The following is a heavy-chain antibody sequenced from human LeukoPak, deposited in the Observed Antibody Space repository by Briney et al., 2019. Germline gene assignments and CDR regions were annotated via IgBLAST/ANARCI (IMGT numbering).Heavy chain of an antibody. CDR1: GYTFTSYA. V-gene: IGHV1-3*01. Sequence: ASVKVSCKASGYTFTSYAMHWVRQAPGQRLEWMGWINAGNGNTKYSQKFQGRVTITRDTSASTAYMELSSLRSEVTAVYYCARMYYDILTGYYSGAFDIWGQGTMVIVSS. D-gene: IGHD3-9*01. J-gene: IGHJ3*02. CDR3: ARMYYDILTGYYSGAFDI. CDR2: INAGNGNT.